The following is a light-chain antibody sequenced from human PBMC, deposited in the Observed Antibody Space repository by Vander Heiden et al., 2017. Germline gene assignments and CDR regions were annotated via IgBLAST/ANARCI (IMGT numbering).Light chain of an antibody. Sequence: DIQMTQSPSSLSAFVGDRVSITCRASQSISSYLNWYQQKPGKAPKLLIYAASSLQRGVPSRFSGSGSGTDFTLTISSQQPEDFATYYCQQSDSTPITFGQGTRLEIK. CDR2: AAS. J-gene: IGKJ5*01. CDR1: QSISSY. V-gene: IGKV1-39*01. CDR3: QQSDSTPIT.